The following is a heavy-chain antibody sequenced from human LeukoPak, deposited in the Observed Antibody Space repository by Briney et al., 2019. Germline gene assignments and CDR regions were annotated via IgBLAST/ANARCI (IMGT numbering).Heavy chain of an antibody. J-gene: IGHJ5*02. D-gene: IGHD4-17*01. CDR1: GYTFTGYY. V-gene: IGHV1-2*02. CDR2: INPNSGGT. Sequence: ASVKVSCKASGYTFTGYYMHWVRQAPGQGLEWMGWINPNSGGTNYAQKFQSRVTMTRDTSISTAYMELSRLSSDDTAVYYCAREGHYGDNHNWFDPWGQGTLVTVSS. CDR3: AREGHYGDNHNWFDP.